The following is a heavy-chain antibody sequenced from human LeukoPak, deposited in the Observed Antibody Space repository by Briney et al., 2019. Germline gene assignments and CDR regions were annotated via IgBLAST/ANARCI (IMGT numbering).Heavy chain of an antibody. J-gene: IGHJ4*02. CDR1: GFTFDDYA. D-gene: IGHD3-22*01. CDR3: AKDQRYDSSGYFDY. CDR2: ISWNSGSI. Sequence: GRSLRLSCAASGFTFDDYAMHWVRQAPGKGLEWVSGISWNSGSIGYADSVKGRFTISRDHAKNSLYLQMNSLRAEDTALYYCAKDQRYDSSGYFDYWGQGTLVTVSS. V-gene: IGHV3-9*01.